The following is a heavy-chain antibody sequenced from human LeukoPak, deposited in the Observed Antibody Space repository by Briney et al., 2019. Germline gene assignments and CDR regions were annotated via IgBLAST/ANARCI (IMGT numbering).Heavy chain of an antibody. V-gene: IGHV5-51*01. Sequence: GESLKISCMGSGYSFTTYWISWVRQMPGKGLEWMGIMYPGDSDIRYNPTFEGQVTISADKSISTAYLQWSSLKASDTAMYYCARGGYCTNGVCHHPLQYYYYALDVWGQGTTVTVSS. J-gene: IGHJ6*02. CDR3: ARGGYCTNGVCHHPLQYYYYALDV. CDR2: MYPGDSDI. CDR1: GYSFTTYW. D-gene: IGHD2-8*01.